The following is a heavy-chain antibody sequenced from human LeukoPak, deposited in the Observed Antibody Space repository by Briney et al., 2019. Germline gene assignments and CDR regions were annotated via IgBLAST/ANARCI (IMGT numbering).Heavy chain of an antibody. J-gene: IGHJ5*02. D-gene: IGHD3-3*01. CDR3: ARVFGAHRYYDFWSGYDNWFDP. Sequence: SETLSLTRTVSGGSISSSSYYWGWIRQPPGKGLEWIGSIYYSGSTYYNPSLKSRVTISVDTSKNQFSLKLSSVTAADTAVYYCARVFGAHRYYDFWSGYDNWFDPWGQGTLVTVSS. CDR2: IYYSGST. V-gene: IGHV4-39*01. CDR1: GGSISSSSYY.